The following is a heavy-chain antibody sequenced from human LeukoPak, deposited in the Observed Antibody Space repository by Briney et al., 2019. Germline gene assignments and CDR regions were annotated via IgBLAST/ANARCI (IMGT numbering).Heavy chain of an antibody. J-gene: IGHJ4*03. CDR1: GYTFTSYG. D-gene: IGHD2-15*01. CDR2: ISAYNANT. Sequence: ASVKVPYKASGYTFTSYGISWVRQAPGQGLEWMGWISAYNANTKYAQKLQGRVSMTTDTSTSTAYMELRSLRSDDTAVYYCARGPYCSGGSCYAQYFDNWGQG. V-gene: IGHV1-18*01. CDR3: ARGPYCSGGSCYAQYFDN.